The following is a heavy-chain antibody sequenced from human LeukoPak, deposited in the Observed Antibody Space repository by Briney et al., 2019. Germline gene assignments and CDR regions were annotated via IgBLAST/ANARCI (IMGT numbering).Heavy chain of an antibody. Sequence: GGSLRLSCVASGSTFNAFGMHWVRQAPGKGLEWVAFIRYDGNDKYYSGSVEGRFTISRDNPKNTLYLQMNSLRVEDTSFYYCVKRGATVRRTYFFDSWGQGALVTVSS. CDR2: IRYDGNDK. V-gene: IGHV3-30*02. J-gene: IGHJ4*02. D-gene: IGHD1-26*01. CDR3: VKRGATVRRTYFFDS. CDR1: GSTFNAFG.